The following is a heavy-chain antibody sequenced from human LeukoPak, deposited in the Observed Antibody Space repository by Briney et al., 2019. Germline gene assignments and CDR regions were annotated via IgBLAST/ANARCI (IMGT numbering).Heavy chain of an antibody. CDR3: ARGLKYYYGSGSPSGWFDP. D-gene: IGHD3-10*01. Sequence: SETLSLTCAVYGGSFSGYYWSWIRQPPGKGLEWIGEINHSGSTNYNPSLKSRVTISVDTSKNQFSLKLSSVTAADTAVYYCARGLKYYYGSGSPSGWFDPWGQGTLVTVSS. J-gene: IGHJ5*02. CDR1: GGSFSGYY. V-gene: IGHV4-34*01. CDR2: INHSGST.